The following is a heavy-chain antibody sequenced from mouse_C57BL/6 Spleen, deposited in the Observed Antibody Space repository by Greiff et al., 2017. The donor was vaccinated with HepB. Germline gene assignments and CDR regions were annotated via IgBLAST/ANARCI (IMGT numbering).Heavy chain of an antibody. V-gene: IGHV7-3*01. CDR2: IRNKANGYTT. D-gene: IGHD2-4*01. Sequence: EVMLEESGGGLVQPGGSLSLSCAASGFTFTDYYMSWVRQPPGKALEWLGFIRNKANGYTTEYNASVKGRFTISRDNSQSILYLQMKALRAEDSATYYCARDALNDYDGEAPYFDYWGQGTTLTVSS. CDR3: ARDALNDYDGEAPYFDY. CDR1: GFTFTDYY. J-gene: IGHJ2*01.